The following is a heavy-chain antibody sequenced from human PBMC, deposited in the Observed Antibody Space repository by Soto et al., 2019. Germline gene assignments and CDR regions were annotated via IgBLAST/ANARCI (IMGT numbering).Heavy chain of an antibody. D-gene: IGHD2-2*01. CDR2: IHNSGST. Sequence: QVQLQESGPGLVKPSETLTLTCTVSGGYLTSYYWIWIRQPPGKGLEWIGSIHNSGSTNYNTSLKGRVTISLDTPKKQFSLKVTSVTAADTAMYYGARGYCSSSSCYEFDHWGQGSLVTVSS. CDR3: ARGYCSSSSCYEFDH. J-gene: IGHJ4*02. V-gene: IGHV4-59*01. CDR1: GGYLTSYY.